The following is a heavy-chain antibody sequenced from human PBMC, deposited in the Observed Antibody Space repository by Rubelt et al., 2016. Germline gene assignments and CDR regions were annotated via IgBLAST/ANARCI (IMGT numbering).Heavy chain of an antibody. CDR2: INAGNGNT. CDR1: GYTFTSYA. CDR3: ARDIYSGSYYGY. Sequence: QVQLVQSGAEVKKPGASVKVSCKASGYTFTSYAMHWVRQAPGQRLEWMGWINAGNGNTKYSQKFQGRVTITRDTSAITAYMERTSWRSEDTAVYYCARDIYSGSYYGYWGQGTLVTVSS. J-gene: IGHJ4*02. V-gene: IGHV1-3*01. D-gene: IGHD1-26*01.